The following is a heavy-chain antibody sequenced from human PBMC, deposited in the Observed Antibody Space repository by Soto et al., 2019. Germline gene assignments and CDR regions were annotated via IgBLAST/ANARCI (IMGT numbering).Heavy chain of an antibody. CDR1: VGTFSSYA. CDR2: IIPIFGTA. D-gene: IGHD2-2*01. J-gene: IGHJ6*02. CDR3: ASGDIVLVPAAMNYYYGMDV. V-gene: IGHV1-69*13. Sequence: SVKVSCKASVGTFSSYAISWVRQAPGQGLEWMGGIIPIFGTANYAQKFQGRVTITADESTSTAYMELSSLRSEDTAVYYCASGDIVLVPAAMNYYYGMDVWGQGTTVTVSS.